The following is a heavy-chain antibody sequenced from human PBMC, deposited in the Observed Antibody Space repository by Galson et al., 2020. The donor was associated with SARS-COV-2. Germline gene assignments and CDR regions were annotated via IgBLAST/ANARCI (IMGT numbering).Heavy chain of an antibody. CDR2: MNPNSGNT. Sequence: ASVKVSCKASGYTFTSYDINWVRRATGQGLEWMGWMNPNSGNTGYAQKFQGRVTMTRNTSISTAYMELSSLRSEDTAVYYCARGSYDFWSGYRMWGYYFDYWGQGTLVTVSS. J-gene: IGHJ4*02. D-gene: IGHD3-3*01. CDR3: ARGSYDFWSGYRMWGYYFDY. CDR1: GYTFTSYD. V-gene: IGHV1-8*01.